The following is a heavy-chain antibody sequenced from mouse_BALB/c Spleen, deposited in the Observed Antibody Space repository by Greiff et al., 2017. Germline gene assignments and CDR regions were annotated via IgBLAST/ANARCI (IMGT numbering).Heavy chain of an antibody. D-gene: IGHD2-4*01. CDR2: IDPANGNT. CDR1: GFNIKDTY. CDR3: AREPTDYSWFAY. J-gene: IGHJ3*01. Sequence: EVQLQQSGAELVKPGASVKLSCTASGFNIKDTYMHWVKQRPEQGLEWIGRIDPANGNTKYDPKFQGKATITADTSSNTAYLQLSSLTSEDTAVYYCAREPTDYSWFAYWGQGTLVTVSA. V-gene: IGHV14-3*02.